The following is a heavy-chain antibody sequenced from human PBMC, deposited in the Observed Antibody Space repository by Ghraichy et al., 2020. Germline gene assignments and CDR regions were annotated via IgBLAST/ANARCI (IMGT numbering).Heavy chain of an antibody. CDR2: ISSSSSYI. CDR1: GFTFSSYS. CDR3: ARGSRCSGGSCLNFDY. D-gene: IGHD2-15*01. Sequence: GGSLRLSCAASGFTFSSYSMNWVRQAPGKGLEWVSSISSSSSYIYYADSVKGRFTISRDNAKNSLYLQMNSLRAEDTAVYYCARGSRCSGGSCLNFDYWGQGTLVTVSS. J-gene: IGHJ4*02. V-gene: IGHV3-21*01.